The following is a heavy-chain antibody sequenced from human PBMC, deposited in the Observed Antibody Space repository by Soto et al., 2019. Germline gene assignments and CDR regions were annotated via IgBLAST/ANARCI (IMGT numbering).Heavy chain of an antibody. D-gene: IGHD3-16*02. V-gene: IGHV5-51*01. CDR3: ARGYDYVWGSYRSTHYFDY. CDR2: VYPGDSDT. J-gene: IGHJ4*02. CDR1: GYSLTSYW. Sequence: PGESLKISCKASGYSLTSYWIGWVRQMPGKGLEWMGIVYPGDSDTRYSPSFRGQVTMSVDKSISTAYLQWSSLKASDTAMYYCARGYDYVWGSYRSTHYFDYWGQGALVTVSS.